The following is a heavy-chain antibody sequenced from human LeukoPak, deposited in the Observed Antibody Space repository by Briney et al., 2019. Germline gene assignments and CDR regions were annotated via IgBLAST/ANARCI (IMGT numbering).Heavy chain of an antibody. Sequence: SETLSLTCTVSGGSISSSSYYWGWIRQPPGKGLEWIGSIYYSGSTYYNPSLKSRVTISVDTSKNQFSLRLSSVTAADTAVYYCARPRGYCSGGSCSLGTGLSWFDPWGQGTLVTVSS. CDR2: IYYSGST. CDR3: ARPRGYCSGGSCSLGTGLSWFDP. CDR1: GGSISSSSYY. J-gene: IGHJ5*02. V-gene: IGHV4-39*01. D-gene: IGHD2-15*01.